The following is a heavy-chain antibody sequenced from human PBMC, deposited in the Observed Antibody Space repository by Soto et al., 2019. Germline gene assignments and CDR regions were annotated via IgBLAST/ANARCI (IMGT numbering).Heavy chain of an antibody. D-gene: IGHD6-19*01. CDR2: IWYDGGNK. J-gene: IGHJ4*02. CDR1: GFNFSSYV. CDR3: ARDGQWLPRDGLRSSYYFDY. V-gene: IGHV3-33*01. Sequence: QVQLVESGGGVVQPRRSLRLSCAASGFNFSSYVMHWVRQAPGKGLEWVAVIWYDGGNKYYADSVKGRFTISRDNSKNTMSLQMNSLRAEDTAVYYCARDGQWLPRDGLRSSYYFDYWGQGTLVTVSS.